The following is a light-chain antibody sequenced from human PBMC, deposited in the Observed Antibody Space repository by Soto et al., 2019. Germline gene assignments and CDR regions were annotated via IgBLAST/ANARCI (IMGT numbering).Light chain of an antibody. CDR2: EGN. CDR3: CSYAGSMTWV. J-gene: IGLJ3*02. V-gene: IGLV2-23*01. Sequence: QSALTQPASVSGSPGQPITISCTGTSSDIGSYNLVSWYQQHPGKAPKVIIYEGNERPSGVSNRFSGSKSGNTASLTISGLQAEDEADYCCCSYAGSMTWVFGGGTKLTVL. CDR1: SSDIGSYNL.